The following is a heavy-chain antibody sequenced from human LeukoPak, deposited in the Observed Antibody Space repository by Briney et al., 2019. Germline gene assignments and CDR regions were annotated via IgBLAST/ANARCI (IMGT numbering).Heavy chain of an antibody. D-gene: IGHD3-22*01. CDR3: ARVGDTSGYYYYFDY. Sequence: SETLSLTCAVYGGSFSGYYWSWIRQPPGKGLEWIGEINHSGSTNYNSSLKSRVTISVDTSKIQFSLKLTSVTAADTAVYYCARVGDTSGYYYYFDYWGQGTPVTVSS. CDR2: INHSGST. CDR1: GGSFSGYY. J-gene: IGHJ4*02. V-gene: IGHV4-34*01.